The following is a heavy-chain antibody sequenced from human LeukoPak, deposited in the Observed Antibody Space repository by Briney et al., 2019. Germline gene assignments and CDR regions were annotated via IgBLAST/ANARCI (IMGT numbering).Heavy chain of an antibody. CDR3: ARGRVTPVLGWFDP. J-gene: IGHJ5*02. D-gene: IGHD4-11*01. V-gene: IGHV4-31*03. CDR1: GGSISSGGYY. CDR2: IYYSGST. Sequence: PSETLSLTCTVSGGSISSGGYYWSWIRQHPGKGLEWIGYIYYSGSTYYNPSLKSRVTISVDTSKNQFSLKLSSVTAADTAVYYCARGRVTPVLGWFDPWGQGTLVTVSS.